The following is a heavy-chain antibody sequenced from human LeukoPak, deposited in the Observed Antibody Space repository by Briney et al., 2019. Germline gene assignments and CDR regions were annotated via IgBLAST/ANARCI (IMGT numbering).Heavy chain of an antibody. V-gene: IGHV1-69*13. D-gene: IGHD5-12*01. CDR1: GGTFSSYA. CDR2: IIPIFGTA. Sequence: SVKVSCKASGGTFSSYAISWVRQAPGQGLEWMGGIIPIFGTANYAQKFQGRVTITADESTSTAYMELSSLRSEDTAVYYCARVEASGYDYGAFDYWGQGTLVTVSS. CDR3: ARVEASGYDYGAFDY. J-gene: IGHJ4*02.